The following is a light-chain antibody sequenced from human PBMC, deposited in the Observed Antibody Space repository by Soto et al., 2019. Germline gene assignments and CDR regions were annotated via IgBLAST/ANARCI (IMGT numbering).Light chain of an antibody. V-gene: IGKV1-27*01. CDR3: QKYNSAPPT. CDR1: QGISNY. CDR2: AAS. J-gene: IGKJ1*01. Sequence: DIQMTQSPSSLSASVRDRATITCRASQGISNYLAWYQQKPGKVPKLLIYAASTLQSGVPSRFSGSASGTDFTLTISSLQPEDVATYYCQKYNSAPPTFGQGTKVEIK.